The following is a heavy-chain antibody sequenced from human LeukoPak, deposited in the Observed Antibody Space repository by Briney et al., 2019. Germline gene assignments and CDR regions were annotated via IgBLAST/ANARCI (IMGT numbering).Heavy chain of an antibody. V-gene: IGHV4-61*10. D-gene: IGHD6-13*01. CDR1: GGSISSGSYY. CDR3: ARGRIAAAGLYNWFDP. J-gene: IGHJ5*02. Sequence: PSETLSLTCTVSGGSISSGSYYWSWIRQPAGKGLEWIGYIYYSGSTNYSPSLKSRVTISVDTSKNQFSLKVSSVTAADTAVYYCARGRIAAAGLYNWFDPWGQGTLVTVSS. CDR2: IYYSGST.